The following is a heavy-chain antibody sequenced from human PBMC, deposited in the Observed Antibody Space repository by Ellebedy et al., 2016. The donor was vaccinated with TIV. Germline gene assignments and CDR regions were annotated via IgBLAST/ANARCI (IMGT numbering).Heavy chain of an antibody. D-gene: IGHD3-16*01. CDR2: INSDGSRT. CDR3: ARDGATVNPLDY. Sequence: GESLKISCAASGFTFSSYWMYWVRQAPGKGLVWVSRINSDGSRTSYPDSVEGRFTISRDNAKNTLNLQMNSLRVEDTGVYYCARDGATVNPLDYWGQGTLVTVSS. CDR1: GFTFSSYW. J-gene: IGHJ4*02. V-gene: IGHV3-74*01.